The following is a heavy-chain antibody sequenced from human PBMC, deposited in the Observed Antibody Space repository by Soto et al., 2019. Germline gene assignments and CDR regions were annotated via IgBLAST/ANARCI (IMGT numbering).Heavy chain of an antibody. CDR3: ARVPYSGISTYYYGMDV. CDR1: VFTFSSYS. J-gene: IGHJ6*02. V-gene: IGHV3-21*01. Sequence: GSLRLSCAASVFTFSSYSMNWVRQAPGKGLEWVSSISSSSSYIYYADSVKGRFTISRDNAKNSLYLQMNSLRAEDTAVYYCARVPYSGISTYYYGMDVWGQGTTVTVSS. D-gene: IGHD1-26*01. CDR2: ISSSSSYI.